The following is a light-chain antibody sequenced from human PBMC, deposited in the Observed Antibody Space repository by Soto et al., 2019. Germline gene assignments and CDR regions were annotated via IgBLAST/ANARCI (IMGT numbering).Light chain of an antibody. V-gene: IGKV3-15*01. J-gene: IGKJ1*01. Sequence: EIVMTQSPPTLSVSPGETATLSCRASQSVSSNLAWYQQKLGQAPRLLIYGASTRATGIPARFSGSGSGTEFTLTISRLEPEDFAVYYCQQYESSWTFGQGTKVEMK. CDR3: QQYESSWT. CDR2: GAS. CDR1: QSVSSN.